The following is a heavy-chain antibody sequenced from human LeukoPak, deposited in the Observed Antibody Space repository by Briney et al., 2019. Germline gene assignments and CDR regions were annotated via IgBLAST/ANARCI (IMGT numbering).Heavy chain of an antibody. J-gene: IGHJ4*02. V-gene: IGHV3-7*01. CDR3: ARDKIVGATHFDY. CDR2: IKQDGSEK. CDR1: GFTFSSYG. D-gene: IGHD1-26*01. Sequence: GGSLRLSCAASGFTFSSYGMHWVRQAPGKGLEWVANIKQDGSEKYYVDSVKGRFTISRDNAKNSLYLQMNSLRAEDTAVYYCARDKIVGATHFDYWGQGTLVTVSS.